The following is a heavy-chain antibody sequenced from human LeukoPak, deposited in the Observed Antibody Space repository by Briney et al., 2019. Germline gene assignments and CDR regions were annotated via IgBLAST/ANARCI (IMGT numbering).Heavy chain of an antibody. CDR3: ARDLHNYYGSGSYPF. J-gene: IGHJ4*02. CDR2: IYYSGST. CDR1: GGSISSGDYY. D-gene: IGHD3-10*01. V-gene: IGHV4-30-4*01. Sequence: PSETLSLTCTVSGGSISSGDYYWSWIRQPPGRGLEWIGYIYYSGSTYYNPSLKSRVTISVDTSKNQFSLKLSSVTAADTAVYYCARDLHNYYGSGSYPFWGQGTLVTVSS.